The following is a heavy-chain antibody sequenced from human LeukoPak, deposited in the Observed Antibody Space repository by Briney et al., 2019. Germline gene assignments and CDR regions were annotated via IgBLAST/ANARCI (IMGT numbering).Heavy chain of an antibody. Sequence: GCSLRLSCAASGFTFSSYEMNWVRQAPGKGVEWVSHIRSSGSTIYYADYVKGRFTISRDNAKNSIYLQMNSLRAEDTAVYYCTRALGLLWGQGTLVTVSS. CDR3: TRALGLL. D-gene: IGHD3-22*01. V-gene: IGHV3-48*03. CDR2: IRSSGSTI. J-gene: IGHJ4*02. CDR1: GFTFSSYE.